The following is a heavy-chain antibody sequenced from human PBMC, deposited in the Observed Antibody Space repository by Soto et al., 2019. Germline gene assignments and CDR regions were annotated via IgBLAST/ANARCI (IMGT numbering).Heavy chain of an antibody. CDR3: ARENHAKFDY. J-gene: IGHJ4*02. V-gene: IGHV3-7*01. Sequence: PGGSLRLSCAASGFTFSTYWMSWVRQAPGKGLEWVASIAQDGAEKHYVDSVKGRFTISKDNAKNSLFLQVDSLRAEDTAVYYCARENHAKFDYWGQGTLVTVSS. CDR1: GFTFSTYW. CDR2: IAQDGAEK.